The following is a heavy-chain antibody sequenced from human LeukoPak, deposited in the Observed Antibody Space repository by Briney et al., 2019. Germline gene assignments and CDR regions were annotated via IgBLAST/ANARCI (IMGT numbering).Heavy chain of an antibody. CDR1: EFTFSSYW. CDR3: ARGRLWNIDY. V-gene: IGHV3-74*01. D-gene: IGHD1/OR15-1a*01. CDR2: INRDGSST. J-gene: IGHJ4*02. Sequence: GGSLRLSCAASEFTFSSYWMHWVRQAPGKGLVWVSRINRDGSSTTYADSVKGRVTISRDNTKNTVYLQMNSLRAEDTAVYYCARGRLWNIDYWGQGTLVTVSS.